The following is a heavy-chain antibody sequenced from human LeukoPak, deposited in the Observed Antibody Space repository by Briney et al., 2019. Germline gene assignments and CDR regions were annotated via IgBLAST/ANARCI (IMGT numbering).Heavy chain of an antibody. Sequence: PGGSLRLSCAASGFTFSDYYMSWIRQAPGKGLEWVSYISSSGSTIYYADSVKGRFTISRDNAKNSLYLQMNSLRAEDTALYYCARDGRYSNYAGWFDPWGQGTLVTVSS. D-gene: IGHD4-11*01. J-gene: IGHJ5*02. CDR1: GFTFSDYY. CDR2: ISSSGSTI. CDR3: ARDGRYSNYAGWFDP. V-gene: IGHV3-11*01.